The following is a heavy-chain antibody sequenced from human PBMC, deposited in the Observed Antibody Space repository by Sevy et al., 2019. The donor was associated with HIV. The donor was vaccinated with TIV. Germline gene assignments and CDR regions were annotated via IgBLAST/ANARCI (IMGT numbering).Heavy chain of an antibody. V-gene: IGHV3-15*07. CDR2: IKSESDGGTT. Sequence: GGSLRLSCAASGLTLSYAWMNWVRQAPGKGLEWVGHIKSESDGGTTDLATPVKCMFIISRDDSKNTLYLQMNSLKTGDAALYYCTARNFDFWGRGTLVTVSS. CDR1: GLTLSYAW. J-gene: IGHJ4*02. CDR3: TARNFDF.